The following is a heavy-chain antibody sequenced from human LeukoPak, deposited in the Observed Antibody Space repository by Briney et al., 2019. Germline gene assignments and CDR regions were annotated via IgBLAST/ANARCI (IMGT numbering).Heavy chain of an antibody. CDR3: AKDPGLWFGTNWFDP. J-gene: IGHJ5*02. D-gene: IGHD3-10*01. CDR2: ISISSNYI. Sequence: NPGGSLRLSCAASGFTFSRYSMNWVRQAPGKGLEWVSSISISSNYIYYADSVKGRFTISRDNAKNSLYLQVNSLRAEDTAVYYCAKDPGLWFGTNWFDPWGQGTLVTVSS. V-gene: IGHV3-21*01. CDR1: GFTFSRYS.